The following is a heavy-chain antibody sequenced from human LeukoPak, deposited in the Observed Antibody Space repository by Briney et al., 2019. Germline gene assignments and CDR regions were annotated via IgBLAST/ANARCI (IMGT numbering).Heavy chain of an antibody. CDR1: GYTFTSNA. J-gene: IGHJ5*02. D-gene: IGHD2-15*01. CDR2: INTDSGNP. Sequence: ASVKVSCKASGYTFTSNALNWVRQSPGQGLEWMGWINTDSGNPTYAQGFTGRFVFSLDTSVSTAYLQINSLEAEDTAMYYCARGIGYCSDFSCHLDPWGQGTLVTVSS. CDR3: ARGIGYCSDFSCHLDP. V-gene: IGHV7-4-1*02.